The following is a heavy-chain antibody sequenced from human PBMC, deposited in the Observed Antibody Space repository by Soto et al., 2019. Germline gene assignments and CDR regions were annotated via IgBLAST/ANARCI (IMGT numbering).Heavy chain of an antibody. V-gene: IGHV4-4*07. D-gene: IGHD3-22*01. CDR3: TSSQTHYDRSAFDS. J-gene: IGHJ4*01. CDR2: IYTSGSN. Sequence: SETLSLTCTVSGGSISGYYWRWIRQPAGKGLEWIGRIYTSGSNNYNPSLKSRITINPDTSKNQFSLQLNSVTPEDTAVYFCTSSQTHYDRSAFDSWGQGTLVTVSS. CDR1: GGSISGYY.